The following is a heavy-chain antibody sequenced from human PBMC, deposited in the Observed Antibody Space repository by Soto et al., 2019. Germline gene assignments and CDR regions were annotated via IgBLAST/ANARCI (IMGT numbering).Heavy chain of an antibody. V-gene: IGHV3-23*01. CDR1: GFTFSIYA. CDR3: AKDPIWFGESYNWFDP. J-gene: IGHJ5*02. D-gene: IGHD3-10*01. Sequence: PGGSLRLSCAASGFTFSIYAMSWVRHAPGKGLEWVSAISGSGGSTYYADSVKGRFTISRDNSKNTLYLQMNSLRAEDTAVYYCAKDPIWFGESYNWFDPWGQGTLVTVSA. CDR2: ISGSGGST.